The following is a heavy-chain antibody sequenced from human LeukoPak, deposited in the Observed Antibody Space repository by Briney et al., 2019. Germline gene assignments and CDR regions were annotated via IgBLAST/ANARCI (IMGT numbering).Heavy chain of an antibody. V-gene: IGHV3-48*03. CDR2: ISSSGSTK. J-gene: IGHJ4*02. D-gene: IGHD3-22*01. CDR3: AREGYYDSSGYLGVFDY. Sequence: GWSLRLSCAASGCTFSSYEMNWVRKAPGKGLGWVSHISSSGSTKAYADSVKGRFTISRDNAKNSLYLQMNSLRAEDTAVYYCAREGYYDSSGYLGVFDYWGQGTLVTVSS. CDR1: GCTFSSYE.